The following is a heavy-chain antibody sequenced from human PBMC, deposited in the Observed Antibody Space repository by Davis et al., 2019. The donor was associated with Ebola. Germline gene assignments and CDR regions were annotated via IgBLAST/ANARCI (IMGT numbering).Heavy chain of an antibody. D-gene: IGHD2-15*01. V-gene: IGHV3-21*01. CDR1: GGSISSYY. J-gene: IGHJ6*02. CDR3: ARTRAEGYCSGGSCYFHYYYGMDV. CDR2: ISSSSSYI. Sequence: PSETLSLTCTVSGGSISSYYWSWVRQAPGKGLEWVSSISSSSSYIYYADSVKGRFTISRDNAKNSLYLQMNSLRAEDTAVYYCARTRAEGYCSGGSCYFHYYYGMDVWGQGTTVTVSS.